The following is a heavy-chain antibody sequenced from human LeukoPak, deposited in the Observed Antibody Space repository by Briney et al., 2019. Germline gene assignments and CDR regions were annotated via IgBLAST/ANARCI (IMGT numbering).Heavy chain of an antibody. D-gene: IGHD3-16*01. CDR1: GGSISSGGYY. CDR3: ARVAAGGYYYYGMDV. V-gene: IGHV4-31*03. CDR2: IYYSGST. J-gene: IGHJ6*02. Sequence: SQTLSLTCTVSGGSISSGGYYWSWIRQHPGKGLEWIGYIYYSGSTYYNPSLKSRVTISVDTSKNQFSLKLSSVTAADTAVYYCARVAAGGYYYYGMDVWGQGTTVTVSS.